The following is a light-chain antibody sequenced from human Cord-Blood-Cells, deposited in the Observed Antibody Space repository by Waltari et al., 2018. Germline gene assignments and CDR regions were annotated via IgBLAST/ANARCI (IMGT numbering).Light chain of an antibody. Sequence: QSALTQPRSVSGSPGQSVTISCTGTSSDVGGYNYVSWYQQHPGKAPKLMIYDVSKRPSGVPDRFSCSKSGNTASLTFSGLQAEDEADYYCCSYAGSYTWVFGGGTKLTVL. V-gene: IGLV2-11*01. CDR3: CSYAGSYTWV. CDR1: SSDVGGYNY. J-gene: IGLJ3*02. CDR2: DVS.